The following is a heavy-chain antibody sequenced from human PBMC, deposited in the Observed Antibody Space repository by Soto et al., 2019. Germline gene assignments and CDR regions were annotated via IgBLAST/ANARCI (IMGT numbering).Heavy chain of an antibody. J-gene: IGHJ4*02. D-gene: IGHD6-19*01. V-gene: IGHV3-30*18. CDR1: GFTFSNYG. CDR3: AKNPGYNSGWYSIDY. CDR2: ISYAGSNK. Sequence: GGSLSLSCAASGFTFSNYGMHWVRQAPGKGLEWVAVISYAGSNKYYADSVKGRFTISRDNSKNTLYLQMNILRVEDTAMYYCAKNPGYNSGWYSIDYWGQGT.